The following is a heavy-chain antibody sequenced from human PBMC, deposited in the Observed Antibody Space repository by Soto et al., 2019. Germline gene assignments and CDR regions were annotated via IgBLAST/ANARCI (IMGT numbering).Heavy chain of an antibody. CDR3: ARASPEGPYFDY. J-gene: IGHJ4*02. V-gene: IGHV3-30-3*01. CDR1: GFTFSTSA. Sequence: QVQLVESGGGVVQPGRSLRLSCAASGFTFSTSALHWVRQAPGKGLEWVALISFDGSHKYYADSVKGRFTISRDNSNNTLYLQMDSLRAEDTAVYYCARASPEGPYFDYWGQGTQVTVPS. D-gene: IGHD3-16*01. CDR2: ISFDGSHK.